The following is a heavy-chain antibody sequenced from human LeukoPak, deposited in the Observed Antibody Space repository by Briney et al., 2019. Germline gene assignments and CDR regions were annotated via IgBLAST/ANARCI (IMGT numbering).Heavy chain of an antibody. CDR1: GFTVSGNF. CDR3: ARDHVSAAGTPQH. J-gene: IGHJ1*01. Sequence: SGRSLRLSCAASGFTVSGNFMTWVRQAPGKGLEWVSVIYNSGSTYYADSVKGRFTISRDTSKNTLYLQMNSLRAEDTAVYYCARDHVSAAGTPQHWGQGTLVTVSS. CDR2: IYNSGST. D-gene: IGHD6-13*01. V-gene: IGHV3-66*01.